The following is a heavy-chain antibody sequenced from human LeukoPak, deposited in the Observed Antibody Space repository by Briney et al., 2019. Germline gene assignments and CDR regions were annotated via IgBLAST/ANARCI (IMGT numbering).Heavy chain of an antibody. D-gene: IGHD4-17*01. V-gene: IGHV3-21*01. Sequence: GGSLRLSCAASGFTFSSYSMNWVRQAPGKGLEWVSPISSSSSYIYYADSVKGRFTISRDNAKNSLYLQMNSLRAEDTAVYYCGKQYDSGEKGVSLDPWGPGTLVTVSS. CDR3: GKQYDSGEKGVSLDP. J-gene: IGHJ5*02. CDR2: ISSSSSYI. CDR1: GFTFSSYS.